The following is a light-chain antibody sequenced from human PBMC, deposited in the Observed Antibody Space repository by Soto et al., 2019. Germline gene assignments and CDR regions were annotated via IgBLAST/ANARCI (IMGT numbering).Light chain of an antibody. Sequence: QSVLTQPPSVSGAPGQRVTISCTGSSSNIGAGYDVHWYQHLPGTAPKLLIFGNSNRPSGVPDRFSGSKSGTSASLAITGLQAEDEADYYCHSYASSLSGSVFGGGTKLTVL. CDR3: HSYASSLSGSV. V-gene: IGLV1-40*01. CDR2: GNS. J-gene: IGLJ2*01. CDR1: SSNIGAGYD.